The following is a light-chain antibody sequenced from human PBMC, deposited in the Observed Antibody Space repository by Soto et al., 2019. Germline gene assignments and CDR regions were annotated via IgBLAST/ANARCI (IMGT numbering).Light chain of an antibody. CDR2: GAS. V-gene: IGKV3-15*01. CDR3: QHYNNWPPWT. CDR1: QSVSSN. J-gene: IGKJ1*01. Sequence: EIVLTQSPGTLSLSPGERATLYCWASQSVSSNLAWDQQKPGQAPRLLIYGASTRVTGVPARFSGSGSGTEFILIISSLQSEDFAVYYCQHYNNWPPWTFGQGTKVDIK.